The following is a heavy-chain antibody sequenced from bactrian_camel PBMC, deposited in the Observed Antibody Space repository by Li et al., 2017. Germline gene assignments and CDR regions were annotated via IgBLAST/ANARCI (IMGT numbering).Heavy chain of an antibody. D-gene: IGHD5*01. CDR2: TDTSGIET. Sequence: HVQLVESGGGSVQSGGSLSLSCVAYGYAQSTYCMGWFRQAPGKEREGVAATDTSGIETYADSVRGRFVLSQDNNKTTLYLQMNSLEPEDTAMYYCNPSTGWVRCVGYDPNYWARGPRSPSP. CDR1: GYAQSTYC. J-gene: IGHJ4*01. V-gene: IGHV3S6*01.